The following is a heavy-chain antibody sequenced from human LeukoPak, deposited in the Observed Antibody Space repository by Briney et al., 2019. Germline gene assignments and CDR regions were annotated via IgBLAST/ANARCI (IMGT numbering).Heavy chain of an antibody. J-gene: IGHJ4*02. V-gene: IGHV1-69*05. CDR3: ARDYDGSTGTTEDDY. CDR1: GGTFSSYA. D-gene: IGHD1-1*01. Sequence: ASVKVSCKASGGTFSSYAISWVRQAPGHGLEWMGGIIPIFGSANYAQKFQGRVTMTRDTSTSTVYMELSSLRSEDTAVYYCARDYDGSTGTTEDDYWGQGTLVTVSS. CDR2: IIPIFGSA.